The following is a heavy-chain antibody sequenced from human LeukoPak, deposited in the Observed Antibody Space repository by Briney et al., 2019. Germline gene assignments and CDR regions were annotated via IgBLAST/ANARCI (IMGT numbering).Heavy chain of an antibody. V-gene: IGHV1-2*02. CDR2: INPNSGGT. J-gene: IGHJ6*04. CDR1: GGTFSSYA. Sequence: EASVKVSCKASGGTFSSYAITWVRQAPGQGLEWMGWINPNSGGTNYAQKFQGRVTMTRDTSISTAYMELSRLRSDDTAVYYCARALVRGYSYGSLSSLVWGKGTTVTVSS. CDR3: ARALVRGYSYGSLSSLV. D-gene: IGHD5-18*01.